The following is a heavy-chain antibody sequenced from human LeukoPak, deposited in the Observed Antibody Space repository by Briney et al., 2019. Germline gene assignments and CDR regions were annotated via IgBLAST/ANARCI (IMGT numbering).Heavy chain of an antibody. CDR3: ARSPKRWLHTFDY. CDR2: ISYDGSNK. J-gene: IGHJ4*02. D-gene: IGHD5-12*01. CDR1: GFTFSSYA. V-gene: IGHV3-30-3*01. Sequence: GRSLRLSCAASGFTFSSYAMHWVRQAPGKGLEWVAVISYDGSNKYYADSVKGRFTISRDSSKNTLYLQMNSLRAEDTAVYYCARSPKRWLHTFDYWGQGTLVTVSS.